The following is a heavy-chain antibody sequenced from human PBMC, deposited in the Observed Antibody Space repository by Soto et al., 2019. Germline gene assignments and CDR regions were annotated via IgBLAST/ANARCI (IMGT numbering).Heavy chain of an antibody. CDR2: ISHSGST. CDR1: GGSISSAAYY. CDR3: AREYTYGSNFFDC. J-gene: IGHJ4*02. D-gene: IGHD2-2*02. Sequence: QVQLQESGPGLVKPSQTLSLTCTVSGGSISSAAYYWSWIRQHPGKGLEWIGYISHSGSTYYNPSLKNLVIISVDTSKNQFSLSLTSVTAADTAVYYCAREYTYGSNFFDCWGQGALVTVSS. V-gene: IGHV4-31*01.